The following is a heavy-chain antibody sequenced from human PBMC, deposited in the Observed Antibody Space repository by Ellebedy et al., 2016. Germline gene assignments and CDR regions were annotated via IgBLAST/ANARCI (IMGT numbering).Heavy chain of an antibody. CDR1: GFTVSSFG. D-gene: IGHD1-26*01. CDR2: IGDSGTHI. Sequence: GESLKISCAASGFTVSSFGMNWVCHAPGKGLEWVSSIGDSGTHIYYADSLKGRFTISRDNSKNTLYLQMNSLRAEDTALYYCAKDYSGLHGMDVWGQGTTVTVSS. J-gene: IGHJ6*02. V-gene: IGHV3-23*01. CDR3: AKDYSGLHGMDV.